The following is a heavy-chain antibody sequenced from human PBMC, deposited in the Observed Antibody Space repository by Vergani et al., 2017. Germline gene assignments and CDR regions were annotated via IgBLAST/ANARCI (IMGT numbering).Heavy chain of an antibody. V-gene: IGHV1-69*01. CDR1: GGTFSSYA. CDR2: IIPIFGTA. D-gene: IGHD5-18*01. J-gene: IGHJ4*02. Sequence: QVQLVQSGAEVKKPGSSVKVSCKTSGGTFSSYAISWVRQAPGQGLEWMGGIIPIFGTANYAQKFQGRVTITADESTSTAYLELSSLRSEDTAVYYCARALVRDIQLWLPMDYWGQGTLVTVSS. CDR3: ARALVRDIQLWLPMDY.